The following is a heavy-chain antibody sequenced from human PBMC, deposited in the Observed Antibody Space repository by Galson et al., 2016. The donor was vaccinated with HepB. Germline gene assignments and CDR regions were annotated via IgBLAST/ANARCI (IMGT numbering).Heavy chain of an antibody. J-gene: IGHJ4*02. D-gene: IGHD6-13*01. CDR2: ISYDGSNK. Sequence: SLRLSCAASGFTFSSYDMHWVRQAPGKGLEWVAVISYDGSNKYYADSVKGRFTISRDNSKNTLYLQMNSLRAEDTALYYCAKDFYSRSSWFIFDCWGQGTLVTVSS. V-gene: IGHV3-30*18. CDR1: GFTFSSYD. CDR3: AKDFYSRSSWFIFDC.